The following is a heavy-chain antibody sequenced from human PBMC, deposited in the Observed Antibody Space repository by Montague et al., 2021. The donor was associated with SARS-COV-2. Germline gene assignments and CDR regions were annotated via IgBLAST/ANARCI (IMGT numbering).Heavy chain of an antibody. J-gene: IGHJ4*02. CDR3: ARVGWEVRVGAYYFAY. CDR1: GGSISTYY. Sequence: SETLSLTCTVSGGSISTYYWSWIRQPPGKGLEWIGHIYYTGSTNYNPSLKSRLTISVDTSENQFSLKVTSVTPADTAVYYCARVGWEVRVGAYYFAYWGQGTLVTVSS. V-gene: IGHV4-59*12. CDR2: IYYTGST. D-gene: IGHD1-26*01.